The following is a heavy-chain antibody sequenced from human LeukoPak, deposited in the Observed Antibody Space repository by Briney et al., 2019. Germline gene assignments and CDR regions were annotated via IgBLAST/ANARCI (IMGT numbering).Heavy chain of an antibody. CDR1: GFTFSTYW. D-gene: IGHD5-18*01. CDR2: IHYDGTYT. CDR3: ARGAEGHNYGELDS. J-gene: IGHJ5*01. Sequence: PGGSLRLSCAASGFTFSTYWMHWVRQIPGKGLVWLSRIHYDGTYTTYVDSVRGRFTISRDNTKGTLYLQMNSLRADDTAVYYCARGAEGHNYGELDSWGQGTLVTVSS. V-gene: IGHV3-74*01.